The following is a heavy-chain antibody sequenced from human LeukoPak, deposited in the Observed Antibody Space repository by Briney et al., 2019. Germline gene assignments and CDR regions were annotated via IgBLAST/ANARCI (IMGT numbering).Heavy chain of an antibody. CDR3: ARAGYSSSWYTFDY. J-gene: IGHJ4*02. D-gene: IGHD6-13*01. CDR2: INSDGIST. CDR1: GFTFSSYA. Sequence: QPGGSLRLSCAASGFTFSSYAMSWVRQAPGKGLEWVSRINSDGISTNYADSVKGRFTISRDNAKNTLYLQMNSLRAEDTAVYYCARAGYSSSWYTFDYWGQGTLVTVSS. V-gene: IGHV3-74*01.